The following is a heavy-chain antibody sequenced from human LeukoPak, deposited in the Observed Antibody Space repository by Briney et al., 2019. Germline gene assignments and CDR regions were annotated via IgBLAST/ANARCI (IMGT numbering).Heavy chain of an antibody. CDR1: GGSFSGYY. D-gene: IGHD1-26*01. Sequence: SETPSLTCAVYGGSFSGYYWSWIRQPPGKGLEWIGEINHSGSTNYNPSLKSRVTISVDTSKNQFSLKLSSVTAADTAVYYCARGWSSPFDYWGQGTLVTVSS. CDR3: ARGWSSPFDY. J-gene: IGHJ4*02. CDR2: INHSGST. V-gene: IGHV4-34*01.